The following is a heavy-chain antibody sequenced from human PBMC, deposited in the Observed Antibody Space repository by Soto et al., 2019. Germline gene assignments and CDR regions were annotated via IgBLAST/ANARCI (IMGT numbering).Heavy chain of an antibody. CDR2: IGGSGGNR. CDR1: GFTFNAYA. J-gene: IGHJ4*02. Sequence: EVQLLESGGGLVQPGGSLRLSCAASGFTFNAYAMTWVRQAPGKGREWVSAIGGSGGNRYYAASVKGRFTISRDNSKYTLDLQMNRLRVEDTAVYYCARVAADYINSVDHWGQGILVTVSS. V-gene: IGHV3-23*01. CDR3: ARVAADYINSVDH. D-gene: IGHD4-4*01.